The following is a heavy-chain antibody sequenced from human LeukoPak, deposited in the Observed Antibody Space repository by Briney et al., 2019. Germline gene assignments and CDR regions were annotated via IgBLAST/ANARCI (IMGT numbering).Heavy chain of an antibody. CDR3: ARGPEYCSSTSCYYLDY. CDR1: GGTFSSYA. Sequence: SVKVSCKASGGTFSSYAISWVRQAPGQGLEWMGGIIPIFGTANYAQKFQGRVTITADESTSTAYMELSSLRSEDTAVYYCARGPEYCSSTSCYYLDYWGQGPLVTVSS. V-gene: IGHV1-69*13. J-gene: IGHJ4*02. D-gene: IGHD2-2*01. CDR2: IIPIFGTA.